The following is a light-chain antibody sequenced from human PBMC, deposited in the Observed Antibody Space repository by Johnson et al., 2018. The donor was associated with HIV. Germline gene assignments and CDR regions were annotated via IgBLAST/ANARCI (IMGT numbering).Light chain of an antibody. CDR1: SSNIGNNY. Sequence: QSMLTQPPSVSAAPGQKVIISCSGTSSNIGNNYVSWYQQFPGTAPKLLIYENDQRPSGIPDRFSGSKSGTSATLGITGLQTGDEADYYCGTWDSSLSASYVFGTGTKVTVL. CDR3: GTWDSSLSASYV. J-gene: IGLJ1*01. V-gene: IGLV1-51*02. CDR2: END.